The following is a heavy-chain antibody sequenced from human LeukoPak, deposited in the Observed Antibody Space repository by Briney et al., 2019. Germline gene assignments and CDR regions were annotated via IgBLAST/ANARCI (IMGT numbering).Heavy chain of an antibody. V-gene: IGHV3-64*01. CDR2: ISSNGGST. J-gene: IGHJ4*02. CDR1: GFTFSSCA. CDR3: AREDSGAYCGGDCYSG. Sequence: PGGSLTLSCAASGFTFSSCAMHWVRQAPGKGLEYVSAISSNGGSTYYANSVKGRFTISRDNSKNTLYLQMGSLRAEDMAVYYCAREDSGAYCGGDCYSGWGQGTLVTVSS. D-gene: IGHD2-21*02.